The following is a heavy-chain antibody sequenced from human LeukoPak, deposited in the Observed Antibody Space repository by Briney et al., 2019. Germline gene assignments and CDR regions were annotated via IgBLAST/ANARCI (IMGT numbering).Heavy chain of an antibody. V-gene: IGHV3-9*01. CDR3: AKDHMSTEKYLDY. CDR1: GFTFDDYA. Sequence: GGSLRLSCAASGFTFDDYAMHWVRRAPGKGLEWVSGISWDSGSIAYADSVKGRFTISRDNAKNSLYLQMNSLRAEDTALYYCAKDHMSTEKYLDYWGQGTLVTVSS. J-gene: IGHJ4*02. CDR2: ISWDSGSI. D-gene: IGHD5/OR15-5a*01.